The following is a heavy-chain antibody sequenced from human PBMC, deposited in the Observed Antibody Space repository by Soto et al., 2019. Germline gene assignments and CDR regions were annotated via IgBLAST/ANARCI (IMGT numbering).Heavy chain of an antibody. CDR2: ISAYNTNT. V-gene: IGHV1-18*04. J-gene: IGHJ4*02. Sequence: QVQLVQSGAEVKKPGASVKVSCKTSGYTFTSYHISWVRQAPGQGLEWLGWISAYNTNTHYAQKSQGRVTMTTDTLTGTAYMELRSLRSDAPAVYYCARDTPPTDYWGQGTLVTVSS. CDR3: ARDTPPTDY. CDR1: GYTFTSYH.